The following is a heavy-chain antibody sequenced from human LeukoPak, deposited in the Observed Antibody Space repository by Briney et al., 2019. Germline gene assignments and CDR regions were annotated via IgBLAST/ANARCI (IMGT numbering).Heavy chain of an antibody. CDR3: ARHRAYSSSSAFDY. D-gene: IGHD6-6*01. CDR2: IYYTGST. J-gene: IGHJ4*02. CDR1: GGSISSLY. Sequence: SATLSLTCSVSGGSISSLYWSWIRQPPGKGLEWIGYIYYTGSTNYNPSLKSRVTMFVDMSKNQFSLRLSSVTAADTAVYYCARHRAYSSSSAFDYWGQGTLVTVSS. V-gene: IGHV4-59*08.